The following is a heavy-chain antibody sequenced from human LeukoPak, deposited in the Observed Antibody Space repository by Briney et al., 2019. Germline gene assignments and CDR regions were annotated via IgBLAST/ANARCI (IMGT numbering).Heavy chain of an antibody. CDR2: IFYSRVT. J-gene: IGHJ3*02. CDR1: GASIRDYY. CDR3: ARRQQLADGGHAFDI. Sequence: NPSETLSLTCSVSGASIRDYYWGWIRQPPGKGLECIGHIFYSRVTTYNPSLKSRVTISLDTSKSQVSLKLTSLTAADTALYYCARRQQLADGGHAFDIWGQGTMVTVSS. V-gene: IGHV4-59*01. D-gene: IGHD6-13*01.